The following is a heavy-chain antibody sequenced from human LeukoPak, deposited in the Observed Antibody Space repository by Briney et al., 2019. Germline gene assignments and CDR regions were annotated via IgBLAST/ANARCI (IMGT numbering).Heavy chain of an antibody. CDR1: GFTFSSYS. D-gene: IGHD2-15*01. V-gene: IGHV3-21*01. CDR3: ARDQVVVVVAATYYYDGMDV. J-gene: IGHJ6*02. Sequence: GGSLRLSCAASGFTFSSYSMNWVRQAPGKGLEWVSSISSSSYIYYADSVKGRFTISRDNAKNSLYLQMNSLRAEDTAVYYCARDQVVVVVAATYYYDGMDVWGQGTTVTVSS. CDR2: ISSSSYI.